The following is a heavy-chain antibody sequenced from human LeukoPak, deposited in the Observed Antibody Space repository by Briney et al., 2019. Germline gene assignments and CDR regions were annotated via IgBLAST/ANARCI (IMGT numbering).Heavy chain of an antibody. CDR2: IYYTGST. J-gene: IGHJ5*01. D-gene: IGHD6-6*01. CDR3: ARLATPSTMAARGRSWFES. Sequence: SETLSLTCAVSGDSISSDCWSWIRQPPGKGLGWIGHIYYTGSTNYNLSLKSRVTISVDTSKNQFSLKVTAVTAADTAVYYCARLATPSTMAARGRSWFESWGQGALVTVSS. CDR1: GDSISSDC. V-gene: IGHV4-59*01.